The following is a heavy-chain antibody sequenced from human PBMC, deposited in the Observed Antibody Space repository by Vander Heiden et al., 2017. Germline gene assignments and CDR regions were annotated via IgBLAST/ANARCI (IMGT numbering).Heavy chain of an antibody. CDR1: GFTFSSYG. Sequence: VQLVESGGGVVQPGRSLRLSCAASGFTFSSYGMHWFRQAPGKGLEWVAVIWYDGSNKYYADSVKGRFTISRDNSKNTLYLQMNSLRAEDTAVYYCARDGSSGWSCDYWGQGTLVTVSS. CDR2: IWYDGSNK. J-gene: IGHJ4*02. V-gene: IGHV3-33*01. D-gene: IGHD6-19*01. CDR3: ARDGSSGWSCDY.